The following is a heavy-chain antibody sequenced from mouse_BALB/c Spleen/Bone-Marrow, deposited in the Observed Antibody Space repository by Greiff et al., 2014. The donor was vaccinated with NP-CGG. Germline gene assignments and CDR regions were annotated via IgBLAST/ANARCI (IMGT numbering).Heavy chain of an antibody. J-gene: IGHJ4*01. V-gene: IGHV14-3*02. CDR1: GFNIKDTY. CDR2: IDPANGNT. CDR3: ARYYYAMDY. Sequence: VQLQQPGAELVKPGASVKLSCTASGFNIKDTYMHWVKQRPEQGLEWIGRIDPANGNTKYDPKFQGKATITADTSSSTAYLQLSSLTSGDTAVYYCARYYYAMDYWGQGTSVTVSS.